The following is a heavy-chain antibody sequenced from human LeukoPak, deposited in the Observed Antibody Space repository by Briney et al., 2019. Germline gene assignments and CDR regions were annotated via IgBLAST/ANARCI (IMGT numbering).Heavy chain of an antibody. J-gene: IGHJ6*02. CDR2: ISYDGSNK. V-gene: IGHV3-30*03. D-gene: IGHD3-10*01. CDR3: AQGGSEIYYFYHGMDV. CDR1: GLSLNSYA. Sequence: GGSLRLSCAASGLSLNSYAIHWVRQAPGKGLEWVTAISYDGSNKHYADSVRGRFTISRDNSKNTLYLQMNSLRSDDTAAYYCAQGGSEIYYFYHGMDVWGRGTTVTVSS.